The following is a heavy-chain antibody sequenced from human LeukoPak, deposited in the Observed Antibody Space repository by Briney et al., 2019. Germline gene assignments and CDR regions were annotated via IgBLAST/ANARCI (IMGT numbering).Heavy chain of an antibody. Sequence: GASVKVSCKASGYTFTSYGISWVRQAPGQGLEWMGWISAYNGNTNYAQKLQGRVTMTTDTSTSTAYMELRSLRSNDTAVYYCARDGGGGYSSGWYDYWGQGTLVTVSS. CDR3: ARDGGGGYSSGWYDY. CDR2: ISAYNGNT. J-gene: IGHJ4*02. D-gene: IGHD6-19*01. CDR1: GYTFTSYG. V-gene: IGHV1-18*01.